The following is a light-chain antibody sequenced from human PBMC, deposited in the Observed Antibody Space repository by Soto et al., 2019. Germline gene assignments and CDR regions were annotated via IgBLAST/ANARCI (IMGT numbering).Light chain of an antibody. V-gene: IGKV3-11*01. CDR1: QSVSRN. J-gene: IGKJ3*01. Sequence: EIVLTQSPATLSLSPWERATLSCRASQSVSRNLAWYQQKPGQAPRLLIYDASNRATGIPARFSGSGSVTDFTLTISILEPEDFAVYYRQQRSNWATFGPGTKVDIK. CDR3: QQRSNWAT. CDR2: DAS.